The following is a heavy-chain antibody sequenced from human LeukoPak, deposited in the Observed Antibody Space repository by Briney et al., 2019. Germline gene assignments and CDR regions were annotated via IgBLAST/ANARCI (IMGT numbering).Heavy chain of an antibody. CDR2: IYYSGNT. Sequence: PSETLSLTCTVSGGSISSSSYYWGWIPQPPGKGLDCFGTIYYSGNTYYNPSLKSRVTISVDTSKNQFSLKLSSVTAADTAVYYCARQGDYGDYGGDYWGQGTLVTVSS. CDR1: GGSISSSSYY. V-gene: IGHV4-39*01. J-gene: IGHJ4*02. D-gene: IGHD4-17*01. CDR3: ARQGDYGDYGGDY.